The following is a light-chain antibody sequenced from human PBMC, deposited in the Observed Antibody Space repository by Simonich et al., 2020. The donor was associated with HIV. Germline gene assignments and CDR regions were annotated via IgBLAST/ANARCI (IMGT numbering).Light chain of an antibody. J-gene: IGKJ1*01. CDR3: QQYDTWWT. Sequence: EIVMTQSPATLSMSPGERPTLSCRASQSVSSYLAWYQHKPGQAPRLLIYGASTRATGCPARFSGSWSGTEFTLTISSLQSEDFAVYYCQQYDTWWTFGQGTKVEIK. CDR2: GAS. V-gene: IGKV3-15*01. CDR1: QSVSSY.